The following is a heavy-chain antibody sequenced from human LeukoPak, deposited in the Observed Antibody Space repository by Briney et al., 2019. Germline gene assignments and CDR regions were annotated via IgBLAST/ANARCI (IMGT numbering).Heavy chain of an antibody. J-gene: IGHJ6*02. CDR3: ARGGIAAAGMYYYGMDV. CDR2: IYHSGST. CDR1: GDSISSNNW. Sequence: PSETLSLTCAVSGDSISSNNWWSWVRQPPGKGLEWIGEIYHSGSTTYNPSLRSRVTISVDRSENQFSLKLSSVTAADTAVYYCARGGIAAAGMYYYGMDVWGQGTTVTVSS. V-gene: IGHV4-4*02. D-gene: IGHD6-13*01.